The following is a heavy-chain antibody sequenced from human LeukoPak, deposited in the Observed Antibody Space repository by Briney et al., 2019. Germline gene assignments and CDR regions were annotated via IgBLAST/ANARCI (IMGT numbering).Heavy chain of an antibody. CDR3: ARGGGVVTATPDFDY. J-gene: IGHJ4*02. Sequence: GESLKISCKGSGYKFNAYWIAWVRQMPGKGLEWMGIIYPDDSDTRYSPSFQGQVTISADKSISTAYLQRSSLKASDTAMYYCARGGGVVTATPDFDYWGQGTLVTVSS. CDR2: IYPDDSDT. D-gene: IGHD2-15*01. CDR1: GYKFNAYW. V-gene: IGHV5-51*01.